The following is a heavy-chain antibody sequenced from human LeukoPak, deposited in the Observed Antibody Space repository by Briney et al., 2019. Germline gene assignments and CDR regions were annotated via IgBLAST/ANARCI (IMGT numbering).Heavy chain of an antibody. V-gene: IGHV3-73*01. Sequence: GGSLRLSCAASGFTFSGSAMHWVRQASGKGLEWVGRIRSKANSYATAYAASVKGRFTISRDDSKNTAYLQMNSLRAEDTAVYYCANLNVWGSYPHNWFDPWGQGTLVTVSS. CDR3: ANLNVWGSYPHNWFDP. CDR1: GFTFSGSA. D-gene: IGHD3-16*02. J-gene: IGHJ5*02. CDR2: IRSKANSYAT.